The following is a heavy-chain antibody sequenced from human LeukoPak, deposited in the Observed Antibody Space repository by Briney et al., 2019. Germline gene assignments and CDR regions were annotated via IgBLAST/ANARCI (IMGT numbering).Heavy chain of an antibody. CDR2: IIPILGIA. CDR3: ARAASVGATGGVDY. D-gene: IGHD1-26*01. CDR1: GGTFSSYA. V-gene: IGHV1-69*04. J-gene: IGHJ4*02. Sequence: GASVKVSCNASGGTFSSYAISWVRQAPGQGLEWMGRIIPILGIANYAQKFQGRVTITADKSTSTAYMELSSLRSEDTAVYYCARAASVGATGGVDYWGQGTLVTVSS.